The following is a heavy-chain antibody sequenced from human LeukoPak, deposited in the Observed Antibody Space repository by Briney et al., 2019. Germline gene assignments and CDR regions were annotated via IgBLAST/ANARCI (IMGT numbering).Heavy chain of an antibody. CDR3: AAGGGWDPSFGVVTHINA. D-gene: IGHD3-3*01. CDR1: GFTFSGYW. CDR2: IDNDGHGI. V-gene: IGHV3-74*01. J-gene: IGHJ6*04. Sequence: GGSLRLSCVTSGFTFSGYWMHWVRQGPEKGLELVSRIDNDGHGIIYADSVKGRFTTSRDNVKNTLYLQMNSLRVEGTAVYYCAAGGGWDPSFGVVTHINAWGKGTTVVVSA.